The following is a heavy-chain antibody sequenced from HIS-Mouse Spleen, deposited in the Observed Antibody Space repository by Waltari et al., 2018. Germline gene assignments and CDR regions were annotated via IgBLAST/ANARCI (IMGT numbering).Heavy chain of an antibody. Sequence: QVQLQESGPGLVKPSETLSLTCTVSGGPISSYYWSWIRQPARKGLEWTGRIYTSGSTNYNPSLKSRVTMSVDTSKNQFSLKLSSVTAADTAVYYCARDFHDFWSGYYGGDKKHDAFDIWGQGTMVTVSS. CDR3: ARDFHDFWSGYYGGDKKHDAFDI. CDR1: GGPISSYY. V-gene: IGHV4-4*07. J-gene: IGHJ3*02. CDR2: IYTSGST. D-gene: IGHD3-3*01.